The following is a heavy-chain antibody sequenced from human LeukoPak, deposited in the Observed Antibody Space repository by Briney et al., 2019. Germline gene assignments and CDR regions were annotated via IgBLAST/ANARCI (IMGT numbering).Heavy chain of an antibody. D-gene: IGHD1-14*01. CDR2: ISAYNGNT. V-gene: IGHV1-18*04. CDR1: GYTFTGYY. Sequence: ASVKVSCKASGYTFTGYYMHWVRQAPGQGLEWMGWISAYNGNTNYAQKLQGRVTMTTDTSTSTAYMELRSLRSDDTAVYYCARERSRNAFDIWGQGTMVTVSS. CDR3: ARERSRNAFDI. J-gene: IGHJ3*02.